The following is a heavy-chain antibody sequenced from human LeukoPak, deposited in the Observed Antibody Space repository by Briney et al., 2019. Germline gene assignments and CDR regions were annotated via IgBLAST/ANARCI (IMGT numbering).Heavy chain of an antibody. CDR3: ARGTAGSYNDMDV. Sequence: ASVKVSCKASGYTFSGYYMYWVRQTPGQGLEWMGWINPNSGGTNYAQKFQGRVTMTRDTSISTAYMELSSLRSDDTAVYYCARGTAGSYNDMDVWGKGTTVTVSS. V-gene: IGHV1-2*02. D-gene: IGHD2-21*02. CDR2: INPNSGGT. CDR1: GYTFSGYY. J-gene: IGHJ6*03.